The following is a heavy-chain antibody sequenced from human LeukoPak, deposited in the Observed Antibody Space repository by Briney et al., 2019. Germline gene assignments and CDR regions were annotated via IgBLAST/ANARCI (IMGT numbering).Heavy chain of an antibody. CDR1: GFTVSSNY. CDR3: ASLSWGY. J-gene: IGHJ4*02. CDR2: IYSGGST. Sequence: GGSLRLSCAAFGFTVSSNYMSWVRQAPGKGLEWVSVIYSGGSTYYADSVKGRFTISRDNSKNTLYLQMNSLRAEDTAVYYCASLSWGYWGQGTLVTVSS. V-gene: IGHV3-53*01. D-gene: IGHD1-26*01.